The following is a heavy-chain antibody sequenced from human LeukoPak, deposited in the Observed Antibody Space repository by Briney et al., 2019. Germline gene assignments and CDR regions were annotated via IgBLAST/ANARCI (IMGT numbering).Heavy chain of an antibody. CDR1: GFTFSNAW. CDR2: IKSKTNGGTT. Sequence: GGSLRLSCAASGFTFSNAWMSWVRQAPGKGLEWVGRIKSKTNGGTTDYAAPVKCRFTISRDDSKNTLYLQMNSLKTEDTAVYYCTTGGDSSSYFDYWGQGTLVTVSS. V-gene: IGHV3-15*01. J-gene: IGHJ4*02. D-gene: IGHD6-13*01. CDR3: TTGGDSSSYFDY.